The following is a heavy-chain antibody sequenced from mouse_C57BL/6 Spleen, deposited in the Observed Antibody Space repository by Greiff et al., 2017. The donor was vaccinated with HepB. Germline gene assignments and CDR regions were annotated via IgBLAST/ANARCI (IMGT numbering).Heavy chain of an antibody. J-gene: IGHJ1*03. CDR2: INPSSGYT. V-gene: IGHV1-4*01. Sequence: QVQLQQSGAELARPGASVKMSCKASGYTFTSYTMHWVKQRPGQGLEWIGYINPSSGYTKYNQKFKDKATLTADKSSSTAYMQLSSLTSEDSAVYYCARSCPMVYWYFDVWGTGTTVTVSS. CDR1: GYTFTSYT. D-gene: IGHD1-1*02. CDR3: ARSCPMVYWYFDV.